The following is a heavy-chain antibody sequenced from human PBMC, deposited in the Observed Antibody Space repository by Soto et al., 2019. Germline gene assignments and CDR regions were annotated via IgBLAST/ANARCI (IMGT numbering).Heavy chain of an antibody. CDR1: GFAFSSHP. D-gene: IGHD5-12*01. J-gene: IGHJ5*02. Sequence: VQLLESGGDLVHPGGSLRLSCAASGFAFSSHPMSWVRQAPERGLEWVSGISDSGGLTYNADSVKGRFTISRDNARNTLYLQMRGLRVEDTALYYCARDAPLPQGKWLNLDLWGQGTLVTVSS. CDR3: ARDAPLPQGKWLNLDL. V-gene: IGHV3-23*01. CDR2: ISDSGGLT.